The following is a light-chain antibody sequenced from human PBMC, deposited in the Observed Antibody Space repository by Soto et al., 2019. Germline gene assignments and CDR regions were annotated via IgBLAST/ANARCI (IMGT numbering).Light chain of an antibody. CDR2: EVS. V-gene: IGLV2-8*01. J-gene: IGLJ2*01. CDR3: SSYAGSNNVV. CDR1: SSDVGGYKY. Sequence: QSALTQPPSASGSPGQSVTISCTGTSSDVGGYKYVSWYQQHPGKAPKLMIYEVSKRPLGVPDRFSGSKSGNTASLTVSGLQAEDEADYYCSSYAGSNNVVFGGGTKLTVL.